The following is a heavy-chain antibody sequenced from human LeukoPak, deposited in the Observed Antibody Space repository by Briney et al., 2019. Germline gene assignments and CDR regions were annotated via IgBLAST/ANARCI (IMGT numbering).Heavy chain of an antibody. CDR2: TYYRSKWYS. J-gene: IGHJ5*02. D-gene: IGHD1-26*01. Sequence: SQTLSLTCAISGDSVSSNNAAWNWIRQSPSRGLEWLGRTYYRSKWYSDYAVSVKSRIIINPDTSKNQFSLQLNSVIPEDTAVYYCARHKIYPRHAFIVGATSGPNNWFDPWGQGTLVTVSS. V-gene: IGHV6-1*01. CDR3: ARHKIYPRHAFIVGATSGPNNWFDP. CDR1: GDSVSSNNAA.